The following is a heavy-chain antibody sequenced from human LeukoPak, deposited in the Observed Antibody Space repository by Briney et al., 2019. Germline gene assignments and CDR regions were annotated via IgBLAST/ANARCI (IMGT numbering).Heavy chain of an antibody. J-gene: IGHJ6*03. CDR3: ARDQGRGSSAVWYYYYYMDV. CDR2: IYTSGST. V-gene: IGHV4-61*02. Sequence: PSETLSLTCTVSGGSISSGSYYWSWIRQPAGNGLEWIGRIYTSGSTNYNPSLKSRVTISVDTSKNQFSLKLSSVTAADTAVYYCARDQGRGSSAVWYYYYYMDVWGKGTTVTISS. D-gene: IGHD6-13*01. CDR1: GGSISSGSYY.